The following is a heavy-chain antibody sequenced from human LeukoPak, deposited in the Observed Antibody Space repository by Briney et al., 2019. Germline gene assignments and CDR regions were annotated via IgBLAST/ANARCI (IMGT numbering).Heavy chain of an antibody. V-gene: IGHV1-46*01. Sequence: ASVKVSCKASGYTLTSYYMHWVRQAPGQGLEWMGIINPSGGSTSYAQKFQGRVTMTRDMSTSTVYMELSSLRSEDTAVYYCARESNYYDSSGYYYGPLDPWGQGTLVTVSS. CDR3: ARESNYYDSSGYYYGPLDP. CDR1: GYTLTSYY. J-gene: IGHJ5*02. CDR2: INPSGGST. D-gene: IGHD3-22*01.